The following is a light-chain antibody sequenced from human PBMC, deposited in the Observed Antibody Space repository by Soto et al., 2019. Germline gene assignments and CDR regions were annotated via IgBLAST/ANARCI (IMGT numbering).Light chain of an antibody. J-gene: IGKJ4*01. V-gene: IGKV3-20*01. CDR3: QYYGSS. CDR1: QSVSSSY. CDR2: GPS. Sequence: EIGLTQSPGTLSLSPGERATLSCRASQSVSSSYLAGYQQKPGQPPRLLIYGPSSRATGIPDRFSGSASGTDFTLTISRLEPEDFAVYYCQYYGSSFGGGTKVEIK.